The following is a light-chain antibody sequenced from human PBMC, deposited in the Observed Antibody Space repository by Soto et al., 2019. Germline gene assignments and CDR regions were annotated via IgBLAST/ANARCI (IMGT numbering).Light chain of an antibody. CDR3: QQYGSSGT. J-gene: IGKJ1*01. CDR2: GAS. CDR1: QSVVTNS. Sequence: EIVLTQSPVTLSLSPGERATLSCRASQSVVTNSLAWYQQKPGQAPRLIIYGASNRATGIPDRFSGRGSGTDFTLTISRLEPEDFAVYYCQQYGSSGTFGQGTKVDIK. V-gene: IGKV3-20*01.